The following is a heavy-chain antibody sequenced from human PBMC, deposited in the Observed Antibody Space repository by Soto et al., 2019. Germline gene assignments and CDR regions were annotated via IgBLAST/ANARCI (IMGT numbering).Heavy chain of an antibody. Sequence: GGSLRLSCAASGFTFSSYGMHWVRQAPGKGLEWVAVISYDGSNKYYADSVKGRFTISRDNSKNTLYLQMNSLRAEDTAVYYCAKDRIQLWNYFDYWGQGTQVTVSS. CDR2: ISYDGSNK. CDR3: AKDRIQLWNYFDY. V-gene: IGHV3-30*18. CDR1: GFTFSSYG. J-gene: IGHJ4*02. D-gene: IGHD5-18*01.